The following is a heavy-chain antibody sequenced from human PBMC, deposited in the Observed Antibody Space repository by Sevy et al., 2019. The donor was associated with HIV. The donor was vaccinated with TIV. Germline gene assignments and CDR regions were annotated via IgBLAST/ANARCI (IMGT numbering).Heavy chain of an antibody. CDR1: GFTFSSYG. J-gene: IGHJ5*02. D-gene: IGHD5-18*01. CDR3: ARDREETAMSFNWFDP. Sequence: GGSLRLSCAASGFTFSSYGMHWVRQTPGKGLEWVAVIWYDGSNKYYGDSVKGRFTIYRDNSKNTLWLQMNSLRPEETAVYYCARDREETAMSFNWFDPWGQGTLVTVSS. CDR2: IWYDGSNK. V-gene: IGHV3-33*01.